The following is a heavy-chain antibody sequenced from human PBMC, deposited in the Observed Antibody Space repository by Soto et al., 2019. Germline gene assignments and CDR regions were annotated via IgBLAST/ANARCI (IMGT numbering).Heavy chain of an antibody. CDR1: GFTFSSYG. J-gene: IGHJ4*02. Sequence: QVQLVESGGGVVQPGRSLRLSCAASGFTFSSYGMHWVRQAPGKGLEWVAVIWYDGSNKYYADSVKGRFTISRDNSKNMLYLQMNSLRAEDTAVYYCARGGRERVFDYWGQGTLVTVSS. V-gene: IGHV3-33*01. CDR2: IWYDGSNK. CDR3: ARGGRERVFDY. D-gene: IGHD3-10*01.